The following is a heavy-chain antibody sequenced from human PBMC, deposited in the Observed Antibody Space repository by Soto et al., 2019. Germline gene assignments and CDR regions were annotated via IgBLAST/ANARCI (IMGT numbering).Heavy chain of an antibody. Sequence: QVQLVQSGAEVKKPGASVKVSCKASGYTFTSYGIIWVRQAPGQGLEWMGWISAYNGNTNYAQKLQGRVTMTTDTTTSTAYMELRSLRSDDTAVYYCARDLTMVRGANGEFSYYYYYMDVWGKGTTVTVSS. CDR1: GYTFTSYG. CDR3: ARDLTMVRGANGEFSYYYYYMDV. CDR2: ISAYNGNT. V-gene: IGHV1-18*01. J-gene: IGHJ6*03. D-gene: IGHD3-10*01.